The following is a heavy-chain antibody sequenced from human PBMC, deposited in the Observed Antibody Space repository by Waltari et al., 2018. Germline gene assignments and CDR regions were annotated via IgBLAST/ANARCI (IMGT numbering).Heavy chain of an antibody. D-gene: IGHD2-15*01. J-gene: IGHJ4*02. CDR3: VRHARTTSGGKHFDH. V-gene: IGHV4-39*01. CDR1: GDSISSSSYY. CDR2: MYYSGGT. Sequence: QLQLQESGPGLVKASETLSLTCTVSGDSISSSSYYWGWVRQPPGKGLEWIGNMYYSGGTQYNPALKSRVTISGDTSKSQFSLKLSSVTAADTSMYYCVRHARTTSGGKHFDHWGQGMLVTVSP.